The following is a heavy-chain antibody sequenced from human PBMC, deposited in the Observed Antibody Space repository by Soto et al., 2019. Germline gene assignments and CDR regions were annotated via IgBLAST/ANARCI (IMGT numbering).Heavy chain of an antibody. J-gene: IGHJ6*02. Sequence: SQTLSLTCAISGDTVSSNSAAWNWSRQSPSRGLGWLGSRYYRSKWYNDYAVSVKSRITINPDTSTPQSSLQLNSVPTEDTAPYYCASDKGYYDFSSGYHNVGTYYYYGMDARGQGTTAPAS. D-gene: IGHD3-3*01. CDR2: RYYRSKWYN. CDR1: GDTVSSNSAA. V-gene: IGHV6-1*01. CDR3: ASDKGYYDFSSGYHNVGTYYYYGMDA.